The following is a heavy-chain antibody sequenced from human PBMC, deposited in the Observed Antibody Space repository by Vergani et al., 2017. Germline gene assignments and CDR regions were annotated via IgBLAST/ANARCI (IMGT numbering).Heavy chain of an antibody. D-gene: IGHD3-9*01. Sequence: QVQLVESGGGLVKPGGSLRLSCAASGFTFSDRYMSWVRQAPGKGLEWISYMSSGDSIYYAYSVKGRFTVSRDNTKNTLYLQMNSLRAEDTAVYSCARETDTGSSVSYNYYAMDVWGQGTTVSVSS. V-gene: IGHV3-11*04. J-gene: IGHJ6*02. CDR3: ARETDTGSSVSYNYYAMDV. CDR2: MSSGDSI. CDR1: GFTFSDRY.